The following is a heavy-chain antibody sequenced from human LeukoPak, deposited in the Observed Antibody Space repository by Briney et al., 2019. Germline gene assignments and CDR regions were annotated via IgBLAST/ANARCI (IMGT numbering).Heavy chain of an antibody. Sequence: PGGSLRLACTASGFTLFTFNNAWMSWVRQTPGKGLEWIGRIKSKTDGGTTEYTAPVKGRFSISRDDSKNTVYLQVNSLKTEDTAVYYCTTDLLDYWGQGTLVTVSS. CDR2: IKSKTDGGTT. V-gene: IGHV3-15*01. J-gene: IGHJ4*02. CDR1: GFTLFTFNNAW. CDR3: TTDLLDY.